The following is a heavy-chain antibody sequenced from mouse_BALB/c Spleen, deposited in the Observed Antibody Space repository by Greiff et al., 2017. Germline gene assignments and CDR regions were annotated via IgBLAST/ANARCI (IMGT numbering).Heavy chain of an antibody. V-gene: IGHV1-69*02. D-gene: IGHD1-2*01. CDR3: ARGGDYYGYWFAY. Sequence: QVQLQQPGAELVKPGAPVKLSCKASGYTFTSYWMNWVKQRPGRGLEWIGRIDPSDSETHYNQKFKDKATLTVDKSSSTAYIQLSSLTSEDSAVYYCARGGDYYGYWFAYWGQGTLVTVSA. CDR1: GYTFTSYW. J-gene: IGHJ3*01. CDR2: IDPSDSET.